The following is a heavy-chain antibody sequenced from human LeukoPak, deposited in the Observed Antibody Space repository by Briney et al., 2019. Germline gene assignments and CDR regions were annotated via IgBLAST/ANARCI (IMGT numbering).Heavy chain of an antibody. V-gene: IGHV1-69*13. D-gene: IGHD5-12*01. Sequence: SVKVSFKASGGTFSSYAISWVRQAPGQGLEWMGGIIPIPGTTNYAQKFQGRVTITADESTTTAYMELSSLRSEDTAVYSCARSSGYDWTFDSWGQGTLVTVSS. CDR1: GGTFSSYA. J-gene: IGHJ4*02. CDR2: IIPIPGTT. CDR3: ARSSGYDWTFDS.